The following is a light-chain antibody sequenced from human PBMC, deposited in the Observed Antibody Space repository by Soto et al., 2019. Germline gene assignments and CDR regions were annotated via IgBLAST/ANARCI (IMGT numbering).Light chain of an antibody. CDR3: QDSGTPHPWM. Sequence: EVVLTQSPGALSLSPGEGVTLSCRASQTIRGNELAWYRQKRGQAPRLLIYGGSRRADGIPDRFSGRGTETKCTLTIRRLEPEDSAVYYCQDSGTPHPWMFGRGPKREIK. CDR2: GGS. J-gene: IGKJ1*01. CDR1: QTIRGNE. V-gene: IGKV3-20*01.